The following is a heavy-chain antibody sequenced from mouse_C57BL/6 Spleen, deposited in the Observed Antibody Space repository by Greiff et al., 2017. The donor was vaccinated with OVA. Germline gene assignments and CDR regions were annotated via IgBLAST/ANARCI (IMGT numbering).Heavy chain of an antibody. Sequence: VQLQQSVAELVRPGASVKLSCTASGFTIKNTYMHWVKQRPEQGLEWIGRIDPANGNTKYAPKFQGKATITADTSSNTAYLQLSSLTSEDTAIYYCAREATVANFDYWGQGTTLTVSS. J-gene: IGHJ2*01. CDR2: IDPANGNT. CDR3: AREATVANFDY. D-gene: IGHD1-1*01. V-gene: IGHV14-3*01. CDR1: GFTIKNTY.